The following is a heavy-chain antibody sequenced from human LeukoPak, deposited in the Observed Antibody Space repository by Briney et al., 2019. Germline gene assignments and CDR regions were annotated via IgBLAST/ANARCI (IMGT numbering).Heavy chain of an antibody. V-gene: IGHV4-31*03. CDR1: GVSISSGGYY. CDR3: ASGPPTGYSYVY. J-gene: IGHJ4*02. D-gene: IGHD5-18*01. Sequence: PSETLSLTCTVSGVSISSGGYYWSWIRQHPGKGLEWIGYIYYSGSTYYNPSLKSRVTISVDTSKNQFSLKLSSVTAADTAVYYCASGPPTGYSYVYWGQGTLVTVSS. CDR2: IYYSGST.